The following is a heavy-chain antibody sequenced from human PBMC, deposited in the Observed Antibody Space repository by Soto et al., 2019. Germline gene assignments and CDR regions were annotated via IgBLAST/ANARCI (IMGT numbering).Heavy chain of an antibody. CDR2: INLNSGGT. J-gene: IGHJ4*02. CDR1: GYTFTGYF. Sequence: ASVKVSCKASGYTFTGYFMHWVRQAPGQGLEWMGWINLNSGGTNFAPKFQGRVTMTRDTSISTAYMELSRLRSDDTAVYYCARNDYGGNSGVLVDYWGQGTLVTVSS. D-gene: IGHD2-21*02. CDR3: ARNDYGGNSGVLVDY. V-gene: IGHV1-2*02.